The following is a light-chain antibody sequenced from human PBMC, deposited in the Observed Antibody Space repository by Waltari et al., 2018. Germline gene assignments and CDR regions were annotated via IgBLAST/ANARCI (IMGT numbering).Light chain of an antibody. CDR3: QQYDGEVVT. V-gene: IGKV3-20*01. CDR2: GTS. Sequence: EIVLTQSPGTLSLSPGERATLSCRASQSVTSISLAWYQERLGQASRLLIYGTSTRATGIPDRFSGSGSGTDFTLTISRLEPEDFAVYYCQQYDGEVVTFGGGTKVEI. J-gene: IGKJ4*01. CDR1: QSVTSIS.